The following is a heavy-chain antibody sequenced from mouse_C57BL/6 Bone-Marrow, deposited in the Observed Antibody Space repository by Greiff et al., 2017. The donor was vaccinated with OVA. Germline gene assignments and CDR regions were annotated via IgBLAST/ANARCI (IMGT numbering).Heavy chain of an antibody. V-gene: IGHV1-52*01. CDR3: ARRGVVAPSAMDY. D-gene: IGHD1-1*01. Sequence: VQLQQPGAELVRPGSSVKLSCKASGYTFTSYWMHWVKQRPIQGLEWIGNIDPSDSETHYNQKFKDKATLTVDKSSSTAYMQLSSLTSEDSAVYYCARRGVVAPSAMDYWGQGTSVTVSS. CDR1: GYTFTSYW. J-gene: IGHJ4*01. CDR2: IDPSDSET.